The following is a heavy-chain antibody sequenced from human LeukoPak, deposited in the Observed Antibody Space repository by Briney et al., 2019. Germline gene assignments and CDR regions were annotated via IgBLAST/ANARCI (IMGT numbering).Heavy chain of an antibody. CDR1: IYTFSAYY. CDR2: INPSGDST. V-gene: IGHV1-46*01. CDR3: TRDLRGDPNWFDP. Sequence: ASVKVSCKTSIYTFSAYYTHWVRQAPGQGLEWTGVINPSGDSTSYAQKFQGRVTVTRDPSTDTVYMELSSLTSEDTAVYYCTRDLRGDPNWFDPWGQGTLVTVSS. J-gene: IGHJ5*02.